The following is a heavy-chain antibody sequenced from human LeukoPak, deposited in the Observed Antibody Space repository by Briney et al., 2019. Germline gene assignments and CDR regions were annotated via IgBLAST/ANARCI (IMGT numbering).Heavy chain of an antibody. J-gene: IGHJ6*02. Sequence: PGGSLRLSCAASGFTFRNYEMDWVRQAPGKGLEWVANVKLDGSEKYDVDSVKGRFTISRDNAKNSLFLQMNSLRVEDTAVYYCARHSYHALDVWGQGTTVTVSS. D-gene: IGHD3-16*01. CDR1: GFTFRNYE. CDR3: ARHSYHALDV. CDR2: VKLDGSEK. V-gene: IGHV3-7*01.